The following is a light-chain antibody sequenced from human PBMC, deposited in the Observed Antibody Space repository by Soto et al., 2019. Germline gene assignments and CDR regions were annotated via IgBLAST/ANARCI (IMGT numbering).Light chain of an antibody. CDR3: QQYGSSGT. CDR1: QSISFY. Sequence: ILLTQSPATLSLSPGERATLSCRASQSISFYLTWYQHKPGQAPRLLIYDASNRATGIPARLSGSGYGTVFTLTISRPDPEDFAVYYCQQYGSSGTFGQGTKVDIK. CDR2: DAS. J-gene: IGKJ1*01. V-gene: IGKV3-11*01.